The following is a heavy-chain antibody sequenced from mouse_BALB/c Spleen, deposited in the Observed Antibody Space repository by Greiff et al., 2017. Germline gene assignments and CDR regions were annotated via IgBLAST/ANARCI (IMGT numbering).Heavy chain of an antibody. J-gene: IGHJ4*01. D-gene: IGHD2-4*01. Sequence: EVQLVESGPELVKPGASVKMSCKASGYTFTSYVMHWVKQKPGQGLEWIGYINPYNDGTKYNEKFKGKATLTSDKSSSTAYMELSSLTSEDSAVYYCARWDYDDGNAMDYWGQGTSVTVSS. CDR1: GYTFTSYV. CDR3: ARWDYDDGNAMDY. CDR2: INPYNDGT. V-gene: IGHV1-14*01.